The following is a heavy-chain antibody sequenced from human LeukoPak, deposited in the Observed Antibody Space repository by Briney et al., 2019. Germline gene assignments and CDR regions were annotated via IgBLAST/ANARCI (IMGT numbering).Heavy chain of an antibody. D-gene: IGHD2-15*01. CDR2: ISASVGTN. J-gene: IGHJ4*02. V-gene: IGHV3-23*01. CDR3: AKLTGFCSGNNCYSGFDY. Sequence: GGSLRLSCAASGFSFTTSDMSWVRQAPGRGLEWVSTISASVGTNYYADSVNGRFSISRDNSKNTLFLQMNSLRAEDTAVYYCAKLTGFCSGNNCYSGFDYWGQGTLVTVSS. CDR1: GFSFTTSD.